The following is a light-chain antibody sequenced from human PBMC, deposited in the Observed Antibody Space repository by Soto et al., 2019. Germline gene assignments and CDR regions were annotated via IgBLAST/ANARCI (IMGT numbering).Light chain of an antibody. J-gene: IGKJ4*01. Sequence: EIVLTQSPGTLSLSPGERATLSCRASQRVGSSSLAWYQQKPGQAPRLLIYGASSRATGIPDRFSGSGSGTDFTLTISRLEPEDFAVYYCQQYVTTPLTFGGGTKVEIK. CDR2: GAS. CDR3: QQYVTTPLT. CDR1: QRVGSSS. V-gene: IGKV3-20*01.